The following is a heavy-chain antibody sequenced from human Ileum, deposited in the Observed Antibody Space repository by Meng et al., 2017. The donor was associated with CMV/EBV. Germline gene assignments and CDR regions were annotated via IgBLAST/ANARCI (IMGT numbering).Heavy chain of an antibody. CDR1: GFTFSSYS. V-gene: IGHV3-21*01. J-gene: IGHJ4*02. Sequence: SGAASGFTFSSYSMNWVRQAPGKGLEWVSSISSSSSYIYYADSVKGRFTISRDNGKNTLYLQINSLRAEDTALYYCARGADGYGNFDYWGQGTLVTVSS. CDR3: ARGADGYGNFDY. D-gene: IGHD5-24*01. CDR2: ISSSSSYI.